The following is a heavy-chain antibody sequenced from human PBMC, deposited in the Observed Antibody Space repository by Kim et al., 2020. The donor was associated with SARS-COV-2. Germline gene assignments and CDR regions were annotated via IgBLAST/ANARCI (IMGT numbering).Heavy chain of an antibody. V-gene: IGHV4-34*01. CDR3: ASGAVRGADKPTDY. J-gene: IGHJ4*02. CDR2: INHSGST. D-gene: IGHD3-10*01. CDR1: GGSFSGYY. Sequence: SETLSLTCAVYGGSFSGYYWSWIRQPPGKGLEWIGEINHSGSTNYNPSLKSRVTISVDTSKNQFSLKLSSVTAADTAVYYCASGAVRGADKPTDYWGQGTLVTVSS.